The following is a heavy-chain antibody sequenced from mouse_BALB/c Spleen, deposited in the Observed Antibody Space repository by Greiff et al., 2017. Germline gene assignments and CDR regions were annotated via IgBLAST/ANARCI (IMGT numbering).Heavy chain of an antibody. J-gene: IGHJ3*01. V-gene: IGHV5-4*02. Sequence: EVKLVESGGGLVKPGGSLKLSCAASGFTFSDYYMYWVRQTPEKRLEWVATISDGGSYTYYPDSVKGRFTISRDNAKNNLYLQMSSLKSEDTAMYYCARDFDLAWFAYWGQGTLVTVSA. CDR3: ARDFDLAWFAY. CDR2: ISDGGSYT. CDR1: GFTFSDYY.